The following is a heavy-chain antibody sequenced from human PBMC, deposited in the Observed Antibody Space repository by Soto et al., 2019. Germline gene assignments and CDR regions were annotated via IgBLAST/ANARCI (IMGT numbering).Heavy chain of an antibody. CDR3: ARVPLHKGYYYYYGMDG. J-gene: IGHJ6*02. V-gene: IGHV1-69*06. Sequence: QVQLVQSGAEVKKPGSSVKVSCKASGDTSTTYGVDWVRQAPGQGPEWMGGIIPIFGSTNYAQKFRDRVTITADKSTSTVYMEVTSLRSEDTAVYYCARVPLHKGYYYYYGMDGWGQGTTVTVSS. D-gene: IGHD4-4*01. CDR2: IIPIFGST. CDR1: GDTSTTYG.